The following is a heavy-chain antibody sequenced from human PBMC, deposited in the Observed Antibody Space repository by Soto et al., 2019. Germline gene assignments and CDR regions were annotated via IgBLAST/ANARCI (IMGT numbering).Heavy chain of an antibody. V-gene: IGHV3-23*01. D-gene: IGHD3-3*01. CDR3: AKSCFFRAEDVIRDCSTVSAFLLNRSSDL. J-gene: IGHJ2*01. CDR2: ISGSGGST. Sequence: WVSAISGSGGSTYYADSVKGRFTISRDNSKNTLYLQMNSLRAEDTAVYYCAKSCFFRAEDVIRDCSTVSAFLLNRSSDL.